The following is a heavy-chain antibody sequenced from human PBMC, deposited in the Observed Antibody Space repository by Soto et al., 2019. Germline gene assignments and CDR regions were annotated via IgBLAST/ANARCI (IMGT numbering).Heavy chain of an antibody. Sequence: PGGSLRLSCAASGFTVSSNYMSWVRQAPGKGLEWVSVIYSGGSTYYADSVKGRFTISRDNSKNTLYLQMNSLRAEDTAVYYCARDRGQQSYYYYYGMDVWGQGTTVTVPS. CDR2: IYSGGST. D-gene: IGHD6-13*01. J-gene: IGHJ6*02. CDR3: ARDRGQQSYYYYYGMDV. V-gene: IGHV3-53*01. CDR1: GFTVSSNY.